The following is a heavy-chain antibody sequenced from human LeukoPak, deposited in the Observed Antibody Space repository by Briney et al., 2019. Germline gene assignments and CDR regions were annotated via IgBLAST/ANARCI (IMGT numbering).Heavy chain of an antibody. CDR3: ARDLPTMVRGVIIRPYAFDI. V-gene: IGHV4-61*02. D-gene: IGHD3-10*01. CDR1: GGSVSSENYY. J-gene: IGHJ3*02. Sequence: SQTLSLTCTVSGGSVSSENYYWTWIRQSAGTGLEWIGRIYISGSTNYNPSLKSRVTMSLDTSKNQFSLKLSSVTAADTAIYYCARDLPTMVRGVIIRPYAFDIWGQGAMVTVSS. CDR2: IYISGST.